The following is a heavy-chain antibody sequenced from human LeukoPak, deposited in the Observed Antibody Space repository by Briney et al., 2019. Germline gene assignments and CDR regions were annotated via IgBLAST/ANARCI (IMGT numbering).Heavy chain of an antibody. J-gene: IGHJ4*02. CDR1: GFTFNTYT. D-gene: IGHD3-10*01. Sequence: GGSLRLSCAASGFTFNTYTMAWVRQAPGGGLEWVSGISGNGGRTYYADSVKGRFAISRDDSKSTLYLQMNSLRGEDTAVYYCAKDFGRNLGGPGYWGRGTLVIVSS. CDR2: ISGNGGRT. CDR3: AKDFGRNLGGPGY. V-gene: IGHV3-23*01.